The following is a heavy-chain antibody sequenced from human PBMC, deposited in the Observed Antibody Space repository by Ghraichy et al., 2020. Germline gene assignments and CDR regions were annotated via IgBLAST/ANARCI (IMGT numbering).Heavy chain of an antibody. J-gene: IGHJ3*02. CDR2: ISWNSGSI. Sequence: SLNISCAASGFTFDDYAMHWVRQAPGKGLEWVSGISWNSGSIGYADSVKGRFTISRDNAKNSLYLQMNSLRAEDTALYYCAKDMDHYYDSSGYYDDAFDIWGQGTMVTVSS. CDR1: GFTFDDYA. V-gene: IGHV3-9*01. CDR3: AKDMDHYYDSSGYYDDAFDI. D-gene: IGHD3-22*01.